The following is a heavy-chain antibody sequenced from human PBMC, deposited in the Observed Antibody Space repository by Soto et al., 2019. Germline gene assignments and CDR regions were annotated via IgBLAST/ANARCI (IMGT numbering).Heavy chain of an antibody. J-gene: IGHJ4*02. Sequence: EASVKVSCKASGYTFTSYAMHWVRQAPGQRLEWMGWINAGNGNTKYSQKFQGRVTITRDTSASTAYMELSSLRSEDTAVYYCAIDTPRQPRSIHYCGPGPLRTVSS. CDR2: INAGNGNT. D-gene: IGHD2-21*01. CDR1: GYTFTSYA. V-gene: IGHV1-3*01. CDR3: AIDTPRQPRSIHY.